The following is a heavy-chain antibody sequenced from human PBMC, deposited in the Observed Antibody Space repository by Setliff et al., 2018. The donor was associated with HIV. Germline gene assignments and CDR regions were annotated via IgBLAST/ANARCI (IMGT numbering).Heavy chain of an antibody. D-gene: IGHD5-18*01. J-gene: IGHJ4*02. CDR3: ARGDTPMVIWGDYFDY. V-gene: IGHV1-8*01. CDR2: IDPKSGNT. CDR1: EYTSASYV. Sequence: ASVKVSCKTAEYTSASYVINWVRQAAGQGLEWMGWIDPKSGNTGYAQEFQGRVTITADESTSTAYMELSSLRSEDTAVYYCARGDTPMVIWGDYFDYWGQGTLVTVSS.